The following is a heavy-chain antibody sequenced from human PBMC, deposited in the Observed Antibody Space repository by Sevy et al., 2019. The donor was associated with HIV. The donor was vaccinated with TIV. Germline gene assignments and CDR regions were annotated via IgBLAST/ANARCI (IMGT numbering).Heavy chain of an antibody. CDR3: ARDGLTYGGMDV. D-gene: IGHD1-20*01. CDR2: TFYRSNWYN. Sequence: KQSQTLSLTCAISGDSVSSNNAAWNWIRQSPSRGLEWLGRTFYRSNWYNDYAVSMKGRITINPDTSKNQLSLQLTSATPEDTAVYYCARDGLTYGGMDVWGQGTTVTVSS. J-gene: IGHJ6*02. CDR1: GDSVSSNNAA. V-gene: IGHV6-1*01.